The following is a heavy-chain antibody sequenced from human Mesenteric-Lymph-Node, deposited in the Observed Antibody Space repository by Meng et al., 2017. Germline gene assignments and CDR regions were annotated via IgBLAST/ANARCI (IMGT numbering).Heavy chain of an antibody. Sequence: ASVKVSCKASGYTFTAYYIHWVRQAPGQGLENMGWISAYNGRTNYAPKFHGRVTMTTDTPTTTVYMELRSLRHDDTAIYYCARADDPWPWTHHPHWGQGTLVTVSS. CDR1: GYTFTAYY. CDR2: ISAYNGRT. V-gene: IGHV1-18*04. D-gene: IGHD5-18*01. CDR3: ARADDPWPWTHHPH. J-gene: IGHJ4*02.